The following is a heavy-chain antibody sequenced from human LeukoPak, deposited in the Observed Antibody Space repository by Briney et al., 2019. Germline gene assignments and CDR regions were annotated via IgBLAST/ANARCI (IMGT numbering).Heavy chain of an antibody. CDR1: GGSIRTYY. CDR2: IYYSGST. V-gene: IGHV4-59*12. Sequence: PSETLSLTCTVSGGSIRTYYWSWIRQPPGKGLEWIGSIYYSGSTYYNPSLKSRVTISVDTSKNQFSLKLSSVTAADTAVYYCARDRQYYFDYWGQGTLVTVSS. J-gene: IGHJ4*02. CDR3: ARDRQYYFDY. D-gene: IGHD4-11*01.